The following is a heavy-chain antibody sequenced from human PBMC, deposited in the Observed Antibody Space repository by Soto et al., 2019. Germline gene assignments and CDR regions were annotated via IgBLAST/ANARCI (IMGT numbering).Heavy chain of an antibody. J-gene: IGHJ4*02. D-gene: IGHD2-15*01. CDR3: ARSLRGGNVNFDY. Sequence: QVQLVQSGAEVKKPGASVKVSCKASGYAFSSYDMNWVRQATGQGLEWMGWMNPDSGDTGYVEQFQGRVTMTRDPSINTACMELSRLRSEDTAVYYCARSLRGGNVNFDYWGQGTLVTVSS. CDR2: MNPDSGDT. CDR1: GYAFSSYD. V-gene: IGHV1-8*01.